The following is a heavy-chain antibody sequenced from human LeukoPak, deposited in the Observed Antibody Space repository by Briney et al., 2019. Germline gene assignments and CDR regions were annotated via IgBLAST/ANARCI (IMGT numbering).Heavy chain of an antibody. Sequence: SETLSLTCTVSGGSVSSGNYYWNWIRQPPGKGLEWIGYISYTGSTNYNPSLKSRVTVSVDTSKNQISLKLSSVTAADTAVYYCARGPVAVAGRVFDIWGQGTMVTVSS. CDR1: GGSVSSGNYY. J-gene: IGHJ3*02. V-gene: IGHV4-61*01. CDR2: ISYTGST. CDR3: ARGPVAVAGRVFDI. D-gene: IGHD6-19*01.